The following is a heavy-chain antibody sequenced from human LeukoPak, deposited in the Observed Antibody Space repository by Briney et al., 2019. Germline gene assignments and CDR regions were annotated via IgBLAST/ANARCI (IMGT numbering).Heavy chain of an antibody. D-gene: IGHD6-6*01. CDR3: SNGIYSSSY. CDR2: IHQDGSEQ. J-gene: IGHJ4*02. CDR1: GFTFTHYW. Sequence: GGSLRLSCAASGFTFTHYWMCWVRQAPGKGLEWVAIIHQDGSEQYYLDSVEGRFTISRDNAKNSLYLQMDNLRAEDTAVYYCSNGIYSSSYWGRGTLVTVSS. V-gene: IGHV3-7*01.